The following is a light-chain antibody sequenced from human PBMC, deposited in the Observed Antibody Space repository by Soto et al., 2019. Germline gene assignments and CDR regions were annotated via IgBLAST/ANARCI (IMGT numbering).Light chain of an antibody. CDR3: NSYTSSSTLLYV. CDR2: DVS. Sequence: QSALTQPASVSGSXGXSXXXXXXXXXXXXXTYNADSCYHQHPGKAPKLMIYDVSNRPSGVSNRFSGSKSGNTASLTISGLQAEDEADYYCNSYTSSSTLLYVFGPGTKLTVL. J-gene: IGLJ1*01. V-gene: IGLV2-14*01. CDR1: XXXXXTYNA.